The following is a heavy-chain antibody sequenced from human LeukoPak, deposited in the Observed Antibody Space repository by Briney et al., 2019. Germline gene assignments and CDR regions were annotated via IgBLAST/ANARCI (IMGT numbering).Heavy chain of an antibody. V-gene: IGHV1-46*01. Sequence: ASVKVSCKASEYTFTSYYMHWLRQAPGQGLEWMGIINPSGGSTSYAQRFQGRVTMTSDTSTSTVYMEVSSLRSEDTAVYYCARGAGYDLSHFDYWGQGTLVTVSS. CDR2: INPSGGST. CDR3: ARGAGYDLSHFDY. J-gene: IGHJ4*02. D-gene: IGHD5-12*01. CDR1: EYTFTSYY.